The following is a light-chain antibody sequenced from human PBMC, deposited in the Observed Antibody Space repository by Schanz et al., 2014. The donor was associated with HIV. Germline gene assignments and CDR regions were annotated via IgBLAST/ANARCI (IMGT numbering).Light chain of an antibody. CDR2: DVS. J-gene: IGLJ2*01. Sequence: QSALTQPASVSGSPGQSITISCTGTSNDVGGYNFVSWYQQHPGKAPKLIIYDVSNRPSGVSNRFSGSKSGITASLTISGLQAEDEADYYCCSYAGSDNFGIFGGGTKLTVL. V-gene: IGLV2-14*03. CDR1: SNDVGGYNF. CDR3: CSYAGSDNFGI.